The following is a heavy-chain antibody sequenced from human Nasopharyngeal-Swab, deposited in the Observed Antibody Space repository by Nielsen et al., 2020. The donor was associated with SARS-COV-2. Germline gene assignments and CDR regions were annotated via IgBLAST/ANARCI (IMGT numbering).Heavy chain of an antibody. Sequence: WVRPPPGQGLEWMGWISADNGNTNYAQKLQGRVTMTTDTSTSTAYMELRSLRSDDTAVYYCARAMRGSSSWDGFDPWGQGTLGTVSS. CDR3: ARAMRGSSSWDGFDP. D-gene: IGHD6-13*01. CDR2: ISADNGNT. V-gene: IGHV1-18*01. J-gene: IGHJ5*02.